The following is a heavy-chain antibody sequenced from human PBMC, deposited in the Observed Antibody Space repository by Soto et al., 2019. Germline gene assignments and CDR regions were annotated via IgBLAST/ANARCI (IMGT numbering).Heavy chain of an antibody. CDR3: AKGHVNRGWYYYIDY. J-gene: IGHJ4*02. CDR2: LSGSGGST. Sequence: PGGSLRLSCAASGFTFSSYAMSWVRQAPGKGLEWVSTLSGSGGSTYYADSVKGRFTISRDNSKNTLYLQMNSLSAEDTAVYYCAKGHVNRGWYYYIDYWRQATLLTVSS. V-gene: IGHV3-23*01. D-gene: IGHD6-19*01. CDR1: GFTFSSYA.